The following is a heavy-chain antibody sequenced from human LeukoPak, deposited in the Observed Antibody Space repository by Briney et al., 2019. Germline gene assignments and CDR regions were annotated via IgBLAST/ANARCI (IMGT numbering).Heavy chain of an antibody. CDR3: ARKAVAGYYCDY. D-gene: IGHD6-19*01. V-gene: IGHV1-18*01. CDR1: DYTFTSYG. CDR2: ISAYNGNT. J-gene: IGHJ4*02. Sequence: ASVKVSCKASDYTFTSYGIRWVRRAPGQGLEWMGWISAYNGNTNYAQKLQGRVTMTTDTSTSTAYMELRSLRSDDTAVYYCARKAVAGYYCDYWGQGTLVTVSS.